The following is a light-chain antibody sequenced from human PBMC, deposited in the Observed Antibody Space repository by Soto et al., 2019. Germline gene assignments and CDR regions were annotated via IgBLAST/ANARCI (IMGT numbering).Light chain of an antibody. J-gene: IGLJ1*01. CDR1: SSDLGAYNY. V-gene: IGLV2-14*01. CDR3: KSFTDSTLYV. Sequence: QSVLTQPASVSGSLGQSITISCAGISSDLGAYNYVSWYQQHPGKAPRLVIYEVTNRPSGVSNRFSGSKSGNTASLTISGLQAEDEADYYCKSFTDSTLYVFGTGTKLTVL. CDR2: EVT.